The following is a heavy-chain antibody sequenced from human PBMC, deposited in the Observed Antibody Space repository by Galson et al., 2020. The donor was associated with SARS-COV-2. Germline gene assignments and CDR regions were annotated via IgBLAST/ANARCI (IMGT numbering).Heavy chain of an antibody. J-gene: IGHJ4*01. Sequence: GGSLRLSCAASGFTFSSYGMHWVRQAPGKGLEWLAVVSYDGTNKYYADSVKGRFSISRDNFNNILHLQLSGLRTDDTAVYYCARTVELRALEWSEFEYWCRGTLVTVSP. V-gene: IGHV3-30*03. D-gene: IGHD3-3*01. CDR1: GFTFSSYG. CDR2: VSYDGTNK. CDR3: ARTVELRALEWSEFEY.